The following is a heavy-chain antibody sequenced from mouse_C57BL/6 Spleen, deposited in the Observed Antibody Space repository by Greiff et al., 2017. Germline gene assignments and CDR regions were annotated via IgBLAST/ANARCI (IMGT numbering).Heavy chain of an antibody. Sequence: VQLQQPGAELVKPGASVKMSCKASGYTFTSYWITWVKQRPGQGLEWIGDIYPGSGSTNYNEKFKSKATLTVDTSSSTAYMQLSSLTSEDSAVYYCARGITTVVATPYWYFDVWGTGTTVTVSS. J-gene: IGHJ1*03. D-gene: IGHD1-1*01. CDR3: ARGITTVVATPYWYFDV. V-gene: IGHV1-55*01. CDR1: GYTFTSYW. CDR2: IYPGSGST.